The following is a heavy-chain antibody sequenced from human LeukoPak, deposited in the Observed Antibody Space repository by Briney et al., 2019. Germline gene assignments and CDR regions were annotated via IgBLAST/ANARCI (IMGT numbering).Heavy chain of an antibody. J-gene: IGHJ4*02. CDR1: GGSISSGGYS. D-gene: IGHD3-22*01. V-gene: IGHV4-30-2*01. Sequence: SETLPLTCAVSGGSISSGGYSWSWIRQPPGKGLEWIGYIYHSGSTYYNPSLKSRVTISVDRSKNQFSLKLSSVTAADTAVYYCARENDSSGFDYWGQGTLVTVSS. CDR3: ARENDSSGFDY. CDR2: IYHSGST.